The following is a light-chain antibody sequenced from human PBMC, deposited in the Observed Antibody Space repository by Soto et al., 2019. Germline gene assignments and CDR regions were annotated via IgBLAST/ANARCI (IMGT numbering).Light chain of an antibody. J-gene: IGKJ2*01. CDR2: GAS. CDR3: QQFGGTPPYT. Sequence: EIVLTQSPGTLSLSPGERATLSCRASQSVSSSYLAWYQQKPGQTPSLLIYGASSRATGIPDRFSGSGSGTDLTLTISRLEPEDFAVYYCQQFGGTPPYTFGQGTKLEIK. V-gene: IGKV3-20*01. CDR1: QSVSSSY.